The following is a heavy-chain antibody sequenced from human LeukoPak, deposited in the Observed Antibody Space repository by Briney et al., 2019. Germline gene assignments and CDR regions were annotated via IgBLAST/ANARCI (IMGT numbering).Heavy chain of an antibody. J-gene: IGHJ4*02. CDR3: ARVYCGSTRCYFDC. Sequence: GGSERLSCAASGFTFSDHYMDWVRQAPGKGLEWVGRSRYKAKSYSTDYAAAVKGRLTLSRDDSKNSLDLQMNSLKTEDTAVYYCARVYCGSTRCYFDCWGQGNLVTVSS. CDR2: SRYKAKSYST. V-gene: IGHV3-72*01. D-gene: IGHD2-2*01. CDR1: GFTFSDHY.